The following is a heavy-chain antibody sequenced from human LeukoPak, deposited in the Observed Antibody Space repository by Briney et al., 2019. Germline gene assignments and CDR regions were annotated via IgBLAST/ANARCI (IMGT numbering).Heavy chain of an antibody. CDR1: GYTFTDYY. CDR2: INPNSGGS. D-gene: IGHD6-13*01. Sequence: ASVKVSCKASGYTFTDYYMHWVRQAPGQGLEWMGRINPNSGGSNYAQKFQGRVTMTRDTSISTAYMELNRLRSDDTAVYYCARTMGSSSWSFDYWGQGTLVTVSS. V-gene: IGHV1-2*06. J-gene: IGHJ4*02. CDR3: ARTMGSSSWSFDY.